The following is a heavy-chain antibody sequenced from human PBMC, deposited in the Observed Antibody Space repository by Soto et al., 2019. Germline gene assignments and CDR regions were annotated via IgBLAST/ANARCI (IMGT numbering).Heavy chain of an antibody. CDR3: GRVPSYYDILTGYYTGGMDV. CDR1: GYTFTSYD. CDR2: MNPNSGNT. Sequence: ASVKVSCKASGYTFTSYDINWVRQATGQGLEWMGWMNPNSGNTGYAQKFQGRVTMTRNTSISTAYMELSSLRSEDTAVYYCGRVPSYYDILTGYYTGGMDVWGQGXTVTVSS. V-gene: IGHV1-8*01. J-gene: IGHJ6*02. D-gene: IGHD3-9*01.